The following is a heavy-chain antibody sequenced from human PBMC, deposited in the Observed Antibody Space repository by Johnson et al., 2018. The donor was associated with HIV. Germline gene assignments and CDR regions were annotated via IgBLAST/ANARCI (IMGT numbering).Heavy chain of an antibody. V-gene: IGHV3-15*01. CDR3: ATEGYGSGTYGAFDI. J-gene: IGHJ3*02. CDR2: IKSKTDGGTT. D-gene: IGHD3-10*01. CDR1: GFTFSNAW. Sequence: VQLVESGGGLVKPGGSLRLSCAASGFTFSNAWMSWVRQAPGKGLEWVGRIKSKTDGGTTDYAAPVKGRFTISRDDSKNTMYLQMNSLRAEDTAVYYCATEGYGSGTYGAFDIWGQGTKVTVSS.